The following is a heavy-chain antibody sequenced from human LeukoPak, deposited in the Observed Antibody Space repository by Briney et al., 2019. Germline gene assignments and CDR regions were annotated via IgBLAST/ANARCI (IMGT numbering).Heavy chain of an antibody. J-gene: IGHJ4*02. D-gene: IGHD5-24*01. V-gene: IGHV4-34*01. Sequence: SETLSLTCAVYGGFFSGYYWSWIRQPPGKGLEWIGEINHSGSTNYNPSLKSRVTISVDTSKNQFSLKLSSVTAADTAVYYCARGQRWLHLDYWGQGTLVTVSS. CDR2: INHSGST. CDR3: ARGQRWLHLDY. CDR1: GGFFSGYY.